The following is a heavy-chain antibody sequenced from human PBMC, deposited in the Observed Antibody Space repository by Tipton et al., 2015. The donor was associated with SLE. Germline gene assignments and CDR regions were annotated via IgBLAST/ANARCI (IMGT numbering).Heavy chain of an antibody. CDR2: IYYSGST. CDR1: GGSISSHY. D-gene: IGHD1-26*01. CDR3: ARVSGWELLGTYYYYYGMDV. J-gene: IGHJ6*02. V-gene: IGHV4-59*11. Sequence: TLSLTCTVSGGSISSHYWSWIRQPPGKGLEWIGYIYYSGSTNYNPSLKSRVTISVDTSKNQFSLKLSSVTAADTAVYYCARVSGWELLGTYYYYYGMDVWGQGTTVTVSS.